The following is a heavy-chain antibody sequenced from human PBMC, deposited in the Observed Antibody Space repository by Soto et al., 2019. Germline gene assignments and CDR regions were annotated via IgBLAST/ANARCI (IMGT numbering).Heavy chain of an antibody. V-gene: IGHV4-34*01. Sequence: QVQLQQWGAGLLKPSETLSLTCGVYGGSFSGNYWSWIRQPQGEGLEWIGENNHSGSTNYSPSLKSLATISADTSKIPFSLKLSSVIAAATAAYYGARGREGGGASWGQGTLVTVSS. J-gene: IGHJ5*02. CDR1: GGSFSGNY. D-gene: IGHD3-16*01. CDR2: NNHSGST. CDR3: ARGREGGGAS.